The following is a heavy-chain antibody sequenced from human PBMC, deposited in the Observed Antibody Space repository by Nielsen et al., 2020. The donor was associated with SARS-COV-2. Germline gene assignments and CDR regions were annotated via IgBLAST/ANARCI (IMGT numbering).Heavy chain of an antibody. CDR3: ARLSNRGNWYFDL. CDR1: GGSFSGYY. V-gene: IGHV4-34*01. CDR2: INHSGST. D-gene: IGHD7-27*01. Sequence: SETLSLTCAVYGGSFSGYYWSWIRQPPGKGLEWIGEINHSGSTNYNPSLKSRVTISVDTSKNQFSLKLSSVTAADTAVYYCARLSNRGNWYFDLWGRGTLVTVSS. J-gene: IGHJ2*01.